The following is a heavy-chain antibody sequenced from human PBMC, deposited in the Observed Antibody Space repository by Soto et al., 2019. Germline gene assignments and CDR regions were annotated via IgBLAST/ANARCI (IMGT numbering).Heavy chain of an antibody. CDR1: GFNFNIYA. J-gene: IGHJ5*02. D-gene: IGHD5-12*01. CDR3: AKRGRVATRGWFDA. Sequence: GGSLRLSCAASGFNFNIYAMSWVRQCPGKGLEWVSAISGSGGDTYYADSVKGRFTISRDNSKNTLYLQVNSLRDEDTAVYYCAKRGRVATRGWFDAWGQGTLV. V-gene: IGHV3-23*01. CDR2: ISGSGGDT.